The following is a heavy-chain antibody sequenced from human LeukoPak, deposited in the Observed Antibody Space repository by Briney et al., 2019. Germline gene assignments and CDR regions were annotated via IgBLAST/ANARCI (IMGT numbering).Heavy chain of an antibody. Sequence: SETLSLTCAVYGGSFSGYYWSWIRQPPGKGLEWIGEINHSGSTNYNPSLKSRVTISVDTSKNQFSLKLSFVTAADTAVYYCAHSSGYYSRGGYYFDYWGQGTLVTVSS. V-gene: IGHV4-34*01. CDR1: GGSFSGYY. CDR3: AHSSGYYSRGGYYFDY. D-gene: IGHD3-22*01. J-gene: IGHJ4*02. CDR2: INHSGST.